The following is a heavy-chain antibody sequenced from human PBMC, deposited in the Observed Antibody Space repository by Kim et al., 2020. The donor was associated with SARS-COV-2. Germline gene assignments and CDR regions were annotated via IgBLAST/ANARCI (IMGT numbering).Heavy chain of an antibody. CDR1: VGSLSGYH. D-gene: IGHD3-3*01. CDR3: ARGRAGVVPSPILGIGPHYAFYAMDV. Sequence: SETLSLTCAVYVGSLSGYHLTWIRQPPGKGLEWVGEINHGGNTNCNPSLRSRVTISIDTSKNQISLKLRSMTAADTAVYYCARGRAGVVPSPILGIGPHYAFYAMDVWGQGTTVTVSS. J-gene: IGHJ6*02. V-gene: IGHV4-34*01. CDR2: INHGGNT.